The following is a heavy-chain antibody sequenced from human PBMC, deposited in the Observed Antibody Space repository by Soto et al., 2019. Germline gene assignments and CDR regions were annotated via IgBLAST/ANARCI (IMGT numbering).Heavy chain of an antibody. D-gene: IGHD1-26*01. Sequence: EVQLVESGGGLVQPGRSLRLSCVASGFTFDDYAMHWVRQTPGKGLEWVSSIDWNGGSTAYADSVKGRFTISRDNARNSLYLQMNSLRPEDTAFYYCVKGRGSYFVYFGLDVWGQGTTVTVSS. V-gene: IGHV3-9*01. CDR2: IDWNGGST. CDR1: GFTFDDYA. CDR3: VKGRGSYFVYFGLDV. J-gene: IGHJ6*02.